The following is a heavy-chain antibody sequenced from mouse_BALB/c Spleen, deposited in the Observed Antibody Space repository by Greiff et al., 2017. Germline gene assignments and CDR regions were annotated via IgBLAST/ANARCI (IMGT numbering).Heavy chain of an antibody. D-gene: IGHD2-14*01. V-gene: IGHV3-2*02. CDR3: ARRDYRYGHFDY. CDR2: ISYSGST. CDR1: GYSITSDYA. Sequence: EVHLVESGPGLVKPSQSLSLTCTVTGYSITSDYAWNWIRQFPGNKLEWMGYISYSGSTSYNPSLKSRISITRDTSKNQFFLQLNSVTTEDTATYYCARRDYRYGHFDYWGQGTTLTVSS. J-gene: IGHJ2*01.